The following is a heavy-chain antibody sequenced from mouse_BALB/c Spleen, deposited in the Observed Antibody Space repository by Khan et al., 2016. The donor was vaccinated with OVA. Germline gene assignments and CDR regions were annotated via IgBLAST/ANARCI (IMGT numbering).Heavy chain of an antibody. CDR1: GYTFTSYG. CDR3: ARPPYFSYTLDY. V-gene: IGHV9-3-1*01. CDR2: INTYTGEA. Sequence: QIQLVQSGPELKKPGETVKISCKASGYTFTSYGMNWVKQSPGKALRWMGWINTYTGEATYTDDFKGRFAFSLETSASTAYLQINNLRNEGTATYFCARPPYFSYTLDYWGRGTSVTVSS. J-gene: IGHJ4*01. D-gene: IGHD2-10*01.